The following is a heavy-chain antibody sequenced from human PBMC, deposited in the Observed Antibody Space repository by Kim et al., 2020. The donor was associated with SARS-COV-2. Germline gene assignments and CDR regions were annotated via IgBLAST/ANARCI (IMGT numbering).Heavy chain of an antibody. CDR2: INSDGSST. CDR1: GFTFSSYW. Sequence: GSLRLSCAASGFTFSSYWMHWVRQAPGKGLVWVSRINSDGSSTSYADSVKGRFTISKDNAKNTRYLQMNSLRAEDTAVYYCARDRLVVVPAANFNWLDPWGQGTLVTVSS. CDR3: ARDRLVVVPAANFNWLDP. J-gene: IGHJ5*02. V-gene: IGHV3-74*01. D-gene: IGHD2-2*01.